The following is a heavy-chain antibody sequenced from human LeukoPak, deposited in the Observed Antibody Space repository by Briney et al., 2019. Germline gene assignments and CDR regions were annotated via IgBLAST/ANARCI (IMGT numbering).Heavy chain of an antibody. CDR2: ISSSGSTI. V-gene: IGHV3-48*03. CDR1: GFTFSSYE. D-gene: IGHD3-22*01. CDR3: ARADSSFPFDY. J-gene: IGHJ4*02. Sequence: HSGGSLRLSCAASGFTFSSYEMNWVRQAPGKGLEWVSYISSSGSTIYYADSVKGRFTISRDNAKNSLYLQMNSLRAEDTAVYYCARADSSFPFDYWGQGTLVTVSS.